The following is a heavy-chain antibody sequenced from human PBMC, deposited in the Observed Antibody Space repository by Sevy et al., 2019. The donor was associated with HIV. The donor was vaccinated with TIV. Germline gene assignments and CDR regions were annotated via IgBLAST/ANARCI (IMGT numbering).Heavy chain of an antibody. Sequence: GGSLRLSCTASGFDFANAWMNWVRRAPGKGLEWVGHIKSITDGGAADYAAPVKGRFTISRHDSKNTLYLHMNSLKADDTAVYYCSTDDLISYWGRGTLVTVSS. V-gene: IGHV3-15*07. CDR1: GFDFANAW. J-gene: IGHJ4*02. CDR3: STDDLISY. CDR2: IKSITDGGAA.